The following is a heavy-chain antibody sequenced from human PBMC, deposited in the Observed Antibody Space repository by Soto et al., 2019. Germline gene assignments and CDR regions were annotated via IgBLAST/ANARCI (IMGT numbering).Heavy chain of an antibody. V-gene: IGHV1-3*01. Sequence: QVQLVQSGAEVKKPGASVKVSCKASGYTFSNNAIMWLRQAPGQRPEWMGYIHGGNGNTKYSENLQGRITITRDTSASTVYMELSSLRSEDTALYYCARTQAWVQIGWAYALDIWGQGTKVTVSS. J-gene: IGHJ3*02. CDR1: GYTFSNNA. CDR2: IHGGNGNT. CDR3: ARTQAWVQIGWAYALDI. D-gene: IGHD1-26*01.